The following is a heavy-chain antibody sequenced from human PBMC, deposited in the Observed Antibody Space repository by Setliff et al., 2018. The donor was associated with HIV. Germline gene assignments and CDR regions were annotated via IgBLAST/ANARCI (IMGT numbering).Heavy chain of an antibody. CDR2: IWYDGSTK. J-gene: IGHJ3*02. D-gene: IGHD3-22*01. CDR1: GFTFSSYG. CDR3: STTASNGYPWALDI. V-gene: IGHV3-33*01. Sequence: PGGSLRLSCAASGFTFSSYGMHWVRQAPGKGLEWVAVIWYDGSTKNYADSVKGRSTISRDNSKNTLYLQMNSLRAEDTAVYYCSTTASNGYPWALDIWGQGIMVTVSS.